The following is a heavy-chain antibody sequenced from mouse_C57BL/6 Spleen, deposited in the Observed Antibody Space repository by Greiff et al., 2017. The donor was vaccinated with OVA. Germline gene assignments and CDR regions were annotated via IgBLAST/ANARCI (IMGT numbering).Heavy chain of an antibody. CDR1: GYTFTDYN. V-gene: IGHV1-22*01. D-gene: IGHD1-2*01. CDR3: ARYHYYGGYFDY. CDR2: INPNNGGT. J-gene: IGHJ2*01. Sequence: VQLQQSGPELVKPGASVKMSCKASGYTFTDYNMHWVKQSHGKSLEWIGYINPNNGGTSYNQKFKGKATLTVNKSSSTAYMELRSLTSEDSAVYYCARYHYYGGYFDYWGQGTTLTVSS.